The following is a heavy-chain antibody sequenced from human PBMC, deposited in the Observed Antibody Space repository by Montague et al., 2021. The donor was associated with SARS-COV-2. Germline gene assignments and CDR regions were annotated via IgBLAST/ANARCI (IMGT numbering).Heavy chain of an antibody. CDR3: ARDRRYYDSIVYPVVAYNCIDP. V-gene: IGHV3-30-3*01. J-gene: IGHJ5*01. CDR2: ISYDGSNK. D-gene: IGHD3-22*01. Sequence: SLRLSCAASGFTFSSYAMHWVRQAPGKGLEWVAVISYDGSNKYYADSVKGRFTISRDKSKNTLYLQMNSLRAEDTAVYYCARDRRYYDSIVYPVVAYNCIDPWDQGTMVTVSS. CDR1: GFTFSSYA.